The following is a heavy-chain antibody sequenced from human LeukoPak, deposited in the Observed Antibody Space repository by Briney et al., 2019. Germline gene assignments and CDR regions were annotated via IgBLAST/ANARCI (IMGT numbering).Heavy chain of an antibody. J-gene: IGHJ2*01. Sequence: PSETLSLTCTVSGGAISSSSHYWGWIRQPPGKGLEWIGGIYHSGSTVYNPSLKSPVAISVDTSRNQFSLKLNSVTASDTAVYYCARNTTVTDWYFDLWGRGTLVTVSS. V-gene: IGHV4-39*01. CDR3: ARNTTVTDWYFDL. D-gene: IGHD4-17*01. CDR1: GGAISSSSHY. CDR2: IYHSGST.